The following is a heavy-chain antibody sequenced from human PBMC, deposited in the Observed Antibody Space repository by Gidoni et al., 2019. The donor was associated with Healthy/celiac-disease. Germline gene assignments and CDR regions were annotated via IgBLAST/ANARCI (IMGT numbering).Heavy chain of an antibody. D-gene: IGHD1-1*01. CDR2: INHSGST. J-gene: IGHJ3*02. CDR3: ARWHSWNDAFDI. Sequence: VQLQQWGAGLLKPSATLSLTCAVYGGSFSGSYWSWIRQPPGKGLEWIGEINHSGSTNYNPALKSRVTISVDTSKNQFSLKLSSVTAADTAVYYCARWHSWNDAFDIWGQGTMVTVSS. V-gene: IGHV4-34*01. CDR1: GGSFSGSY.